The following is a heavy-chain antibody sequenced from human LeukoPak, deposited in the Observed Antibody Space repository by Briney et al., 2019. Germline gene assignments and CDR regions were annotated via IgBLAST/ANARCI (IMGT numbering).Heavy chain of an antibody. Sequence: GSSVQVSCKASGGTFSSYAISWVRQAPGQGLEWMGGIIPIFGTANYAQKFQGRVTITADESTSTAYMELSSLRSEDTAVYYCARDSRENTNWFDPWGQGTLVTVSS. CDR3: ARDSRENTNWFDP. V-gene: IGHV1-69*01. J-gene: IGHJ5*02. D-gene: IGHD1-26*01. CDR2: IIPIFGTA. CDR1: GGTFSSYA.